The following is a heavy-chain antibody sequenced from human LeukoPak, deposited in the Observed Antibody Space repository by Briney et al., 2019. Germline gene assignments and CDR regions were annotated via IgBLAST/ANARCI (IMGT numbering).Heavy chain of an antibody. D-gene: IGHD6-6*01. CDR3: ANQKDSSSFVDY. Sequence: QTSETLSLTCAVYGGSFSDYYWSWIRQPPGKGLEWIGEINHSGSTNYNPSLKSRVTISVDTSKNQFSLKLTSVTAADTAVYYCANQKDSSSFVDYWGQGTLVTVSS. CDR1: GGSFSDYY. CDR2: INHSGST. V-gene: IGHV4-34*07. J-gene: IGHJ4*02.